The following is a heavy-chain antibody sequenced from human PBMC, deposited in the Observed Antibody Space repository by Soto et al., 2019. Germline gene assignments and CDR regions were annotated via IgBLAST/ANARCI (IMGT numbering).Heavy chain of an antibody. CDR1: GGSISSSSYY. CDR2: IYYGGST. V-gene: IGHV4-39*01. Sequence: PSETLSLTCTVSGGSISSSSYYWGWIRQPPGKGLEWIGSIYYGGSTYYNPSLKSRVTISVDTSKNQFSLKLSSVTAADTAVYYCARRTSDPREDYFDYWGQGTLVTVSS. CDR3: ARRTSDPREDYFDY. J-gene: IGHJ4*02.